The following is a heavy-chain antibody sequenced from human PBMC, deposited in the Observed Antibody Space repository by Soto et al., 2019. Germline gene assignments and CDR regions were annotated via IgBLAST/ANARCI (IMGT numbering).Heavy chain of an antibody. J-gene: IGHJ3*02. Sequence: ASVKVSCKASGYTFTGYYMHWVRQAPGQGLEWMGWINPNSGGTNYAQKFQGWVTMTRDTSISTAYMELSRLRSDDTAVYYCARALLDGSGIYQAIDAFDIWGQGTMVTVSS. V-gene: IGHV1-2*04. D-gene: IGHD3-10*01. CDR3: ARALLDGSGIYQAIDAFDI. CDR1: GYTFTGYY. CDR2: INPNSGGT.